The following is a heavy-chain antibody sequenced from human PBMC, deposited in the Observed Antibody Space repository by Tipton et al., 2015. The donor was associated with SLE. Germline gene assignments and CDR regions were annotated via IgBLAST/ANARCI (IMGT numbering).Heavy chain of an antibody. J-gene: IGHJ4*02. CDR2: ITSSGTTI. CDR3: ARIHYYGSGSRDY. V-gene: IGHV3-11*04. Sequence: SLRLSCAASGFTFSDYYMSWIRQAPGKGLEWVSHITSSGTTIYYADSVKGRFTISRDNTKNSLYLQMDSLRAEDTAVYYCARIHYYGSGSRDYWGQGTLVTVSS. CDR1: GFTFSDYY. D-gene: IGHD3-10*01.